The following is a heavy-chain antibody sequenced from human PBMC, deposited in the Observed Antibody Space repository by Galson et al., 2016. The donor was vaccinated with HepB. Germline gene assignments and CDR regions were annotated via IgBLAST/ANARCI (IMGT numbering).Heavy chain of an antibody. CDR2: LYASGKT. CDR3: TRGWIREYSSGNGGGNCGDH. V-gene: IGHV3-53*01. D-gene: IGHD2-21*01. CDR1: GFIVSSNY. J-gene: IGHJ4*02. Sequence: SLRLSCAASGFIVSSNYMNWVRQAPGNGLEWVSVLYASGKTYYADSVQGRFTISRDNSKNILFLQMNSLRPEDTAVYYCTRGWIREYSSGNGGGNCGDHWGQGALVTVSS.